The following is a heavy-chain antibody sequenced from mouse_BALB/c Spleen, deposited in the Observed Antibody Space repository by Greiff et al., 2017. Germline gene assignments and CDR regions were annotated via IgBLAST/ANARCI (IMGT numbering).Heavy chain of an antibody. J-gene: IGHJ4*01. Sequence: QVQLQQSGPELVKPGASVKMSCKASGYTFTDYVISWVKQRTGQGLEWIGEIYPGSGSTYYNEKFKGKATLTADKSSNTAYMQLSSLTSEDSAVYFCARRGNYLYYYAMDYWGQGTSVTVSS. D-gene: IGHD2-1*01. CDR3: ARRGNYLYYYAMDY. V-gene: IGHV1-77*01. CDR1: GYTFTDYV. CDR2: IYPGSGST.